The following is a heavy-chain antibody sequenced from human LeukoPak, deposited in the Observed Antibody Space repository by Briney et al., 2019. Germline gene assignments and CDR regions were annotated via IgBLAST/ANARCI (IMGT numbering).Heavy chain of an antibody. Sequence: SETLSLTCAVYGGTFSGYYWNWIRHSPGKGLEWIGEINYSGSSNYNPSLKSRATISVDTSINQFSLKLNSLAAADTAIYYCARGTPRFDSWSQGTMVTVS. V-gene: IGHV4-34*01. J-gene: IGHJ3*01. CDR2: INYSGSS. D-gene: IGHD2-15*01. CDR1: GGTFSGYY. CDR3: ARGTPRFDS.